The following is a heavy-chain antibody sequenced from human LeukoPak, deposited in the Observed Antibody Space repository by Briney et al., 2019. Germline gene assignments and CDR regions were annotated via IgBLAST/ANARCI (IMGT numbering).Heavy chain of an antibody. V-gene: IGHV1-46*01. CDR1: GYTFTSYY. D-gene: IGHD2-21*02. CDR2: INPSGGST. CDR3: ARERRHIVVVTAPDY. Sequence: GASVKVSCKASGYTFTSYYMHWVRQAPGQGLEWMGIINPSGGSTSYAQKFQGRITMTRDMSTSTVYMELSSLRSEVTAVYYCARERRHIVVVTAPDYWGQGTLSPSPQ. J-gene: IGHJ4*02.